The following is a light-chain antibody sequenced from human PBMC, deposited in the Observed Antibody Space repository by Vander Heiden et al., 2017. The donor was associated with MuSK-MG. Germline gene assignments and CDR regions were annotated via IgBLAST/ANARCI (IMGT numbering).Light chain of an antibody. CDR1: QSVSSN. V-gene: IGKV3-15*01. Sequence: EIVMTPSPATLSVSPGERAPLSCRASQSVSSNLAWYQQKPGQGPRLLIYGASTRATGIPARMSGSGSGTEVTRTISSLQSEDVAVNYCLQYNNRPPMTFGQGTRLEMK. CDR2: GAS. CDR3: LQYNNRPPMT. J-gene: IGKJ5*01.